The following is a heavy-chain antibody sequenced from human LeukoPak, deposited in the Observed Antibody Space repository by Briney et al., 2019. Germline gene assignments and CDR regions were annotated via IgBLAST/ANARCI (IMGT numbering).Heavy chain of an antibody. Sequence: GGSLRLSCAASGFTFSSYGIHWVRQAPGKGLEWVAVIWYDGSNKYYADSVKGRFTISRDNSKNTLYLQMNSLRAEDTAVYYCAREVNIVTKWGLAPDYWGQGTLVTVSS. J-gene: IGHJ4*02. V-gene: IGHV3-33*01. CDR2: IWYDGSNK. CDR3: AREVNIVTKWGLAPDY. D-gene: IGHD5-12*01. CDR1: GFTFSSYG.